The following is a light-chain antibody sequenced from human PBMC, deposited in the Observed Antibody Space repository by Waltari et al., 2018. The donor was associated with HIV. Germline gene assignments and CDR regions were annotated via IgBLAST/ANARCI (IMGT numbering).Light chain of an antibody. CDR2: WAS. CDR1: HSVLYSSSSKNY. V-gene: IGKV4-1*01. J-gene: IGKJ3*01. CDR3: QQYYSLPFT. Sequence: IVMTQSPDPPVVSLGDRATINCKSSHSVLYSSSSKNYLALYQQKPGQSPKLLIYWASTRESGVPDRFSGGGSGTDFTLTISSLQAEDVAVYYCQQYYSLPFTFGPGTKVDIK.